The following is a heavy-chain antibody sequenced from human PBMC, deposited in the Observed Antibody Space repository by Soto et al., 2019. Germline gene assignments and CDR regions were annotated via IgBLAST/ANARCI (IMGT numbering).Heavy chain of an antibody. CDR3: ARDPFSSSGSPRRIFDY. CDR2: INPNSGGT. CDR1: GYTFTGYY. V-gene: IGHV1-2*04. J-gene: IGHJ4*02. D-gene: IGHD6-6*01. Sequence: ASVKVSCKASGYTFTGYYMHWVRQAPGQGLEWMGWINPNSGGTNYAQKFQGWVTMTRDTSISTAYMELSRLRSDDTAVYYCARDPFSSSGSPRRIFDYWGQGTLVTVSS.